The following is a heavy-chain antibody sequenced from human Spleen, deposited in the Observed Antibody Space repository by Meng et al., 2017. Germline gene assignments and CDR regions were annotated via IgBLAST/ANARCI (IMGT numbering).Heavy chain of an antibody. Sequence: QVQLQESGPGLVKPSETLSLTCSVSGGSISGYYWSWIRQPPGKGLEWIGYIHYSGRTNYNPSLQSRVTISVDTSKNQFSLKLNSVTAADTALYYCARHSGARVGAFDSWGQGTLVTVSS. J-gene: IGHJ4*02. CDR3: ARHSGARVGAFDS. CDR2: IHYSGRT. D-gene: IGHD1-26*01. V-gene: IGHV4-59*08. CDR1: GGSISGYY.